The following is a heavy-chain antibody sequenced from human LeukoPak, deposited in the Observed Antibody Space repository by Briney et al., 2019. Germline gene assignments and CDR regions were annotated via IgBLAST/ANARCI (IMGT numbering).Heavy chain of an antibody. CDR1: GGSISSYY. Sequence: SDTQTLTCGLSGGSISSYYWPWIRQAPGKALVWIGYNYYAGSTNYNPSLKSRVTMSVVRSRNQCSLRMTSVTAADTAVYYCAREAQDFRTGNHRPGHYDDMDVWGKGTAVTVCS. V-gene: IGHV4-59*01. CDR2: NYYAGST. CDR3: AREAQDFRTGNHRPGHYDDMDV. J-gene: IGHJ6*03. D-gene: IGHD1-14*01.